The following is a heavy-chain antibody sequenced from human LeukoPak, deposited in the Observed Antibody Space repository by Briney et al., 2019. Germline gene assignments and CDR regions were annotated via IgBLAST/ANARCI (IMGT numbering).Heavy chain of an antibody. D-gene: IGHD6-13*01. V-gene: IGHV3-66*01. CDR2: IYTGGST. CDR3: AKDSEIAAAGSYWYFDL. J-gene: IGHJ2*01. Sequence: GGSLRLSCAASGFTVSSNYMSWVSQAPGKGLEWVSVIYTGGSTYYADSVKGRFTISRDNSKNTLYLQMNSLRAEDTAVYYCAKDSEIAAAGSYWYFDLWGRGTLVTVSS. CDR1: GFTVSSNY.